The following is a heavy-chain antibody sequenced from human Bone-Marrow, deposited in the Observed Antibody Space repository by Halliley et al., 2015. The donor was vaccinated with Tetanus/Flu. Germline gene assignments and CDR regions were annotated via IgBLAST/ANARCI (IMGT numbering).Heavy chain of an antibody. CDR1: GFSFSGYA. Sequence: SLRLSCSASGFSFSGYAMHWVRQAPGKGLQYVSAITSNGGRSFSADSVKGRITISRDNSNNTLHLQLSSLRIEDTAVYYCVKGLTGTPILLFDRWGRGTLVTVSS. D-gene: IGHD4-17*01. CDR3: VKGLTGTPILLFDR. CDR2: ITSNGGRS. V-gene: IGHV3-64D*06. J-gene: IGHJ5*02.